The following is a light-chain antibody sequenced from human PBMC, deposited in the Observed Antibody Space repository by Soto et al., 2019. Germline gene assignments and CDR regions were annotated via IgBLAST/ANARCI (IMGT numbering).Light chain of an antibody. CDR3: VLYXGSGISV. Sequence: QTVVTQEPSFSVSPGXXXTLTXXXSSAXVXTXXYPSWYXXTPGQAPRTPIYSTNTRSSGVXERFSGSILGNKAALTITXAQADDESDYCCVLYXGSGISVFGGGTELTVL. CDR1: SAXVXTXXY. V-gene: IGLV8-61*01. CDR2: STN. J-gene: IGLJ2*01.